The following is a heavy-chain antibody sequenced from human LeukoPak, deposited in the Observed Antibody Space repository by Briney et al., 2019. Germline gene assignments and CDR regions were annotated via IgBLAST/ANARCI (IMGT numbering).Heavy chain of an antibody. V-gene: IGHV3-23*01. CDR2: ISERGGST. D-gene: IGHD3-10*01. CDR1: GISLSNYA. Sequence: PGGSPRLSCVVSGISLSNYAMTWVRQAPGKGLEWVSYISERGGSTTYADSVKGRFTISRDTSLNTLYLQMNKLRAEDTAVYFCAKRGVVIRGLLVIGYHQEAYHYDFWGQGVLVTVCS. J-gene: IGHJ4*02. CDR3: AKRGVVIRGLLVIGYHQEAYHYDF.